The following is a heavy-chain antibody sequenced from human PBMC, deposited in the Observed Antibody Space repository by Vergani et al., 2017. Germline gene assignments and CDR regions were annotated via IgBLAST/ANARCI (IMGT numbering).Heavy chain of an antibody. CDR1: GYTFTSYG. CDR3: ARSTVTQGLDY. Sequence: QVQLVQSGAEVKKPGASVKVSCKASGYTFTSYGISWVRQAPGQGLEWMGWISAYNGSTSYAQKFQGRVTMTRDTSTSTVYMELSSLRSEDTAVYYCARSTVTQGLDYWGQGTLVTVSS. D-gene: IGHD4-17*01. CDR2: ISAYNGST. V-gene: IGHV1-18*01. J-gene: IGHJ4*02.